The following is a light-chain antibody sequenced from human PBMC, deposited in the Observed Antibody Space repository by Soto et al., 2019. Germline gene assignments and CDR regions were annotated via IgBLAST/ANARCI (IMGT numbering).Light chain of an antibody. CDR3: AAWDDSLSGYV. V-gene: IGLV1-47*01. Sequence: QSVLTQPPAASGTPGQRVTISCSGSSSNIGSHYIYWYQQLPGTAPKLLIYRNNQRPSGVPARFSGSKSGTSASLAISGLRSEDEADYYCAAWDDSLSGYVFGTGTKVTVL. CDR2: RNN. CDR1: SSNIGSHY. J-gene: IGLJ1*01.